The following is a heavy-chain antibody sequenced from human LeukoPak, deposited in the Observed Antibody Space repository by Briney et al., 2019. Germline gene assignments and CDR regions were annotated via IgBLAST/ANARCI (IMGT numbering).Heavy chain of an antibody. J-gene: IGHJ5*02. V-gene: IGHV4-39*01. CDR3: APSQGWFDP. CDR1: GGSISSSSYY. CDR2: IYYSGST. Sequence: SETLSLTCTVSGGSISSSSYYWGWIRQPPGKGLEWIGSIYYSGSTYYNPSLKSRVTISVDTSKNQFSLKLSSVTAADTAMYYCAPSQGWFDPWGQGTLVTVSS.